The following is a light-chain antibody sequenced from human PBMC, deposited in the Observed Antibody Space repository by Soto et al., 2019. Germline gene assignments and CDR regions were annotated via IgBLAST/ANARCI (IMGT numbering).Light chain of an antibody. CDR3: CSRL. Sequence: QSALTQPPSASGSPGMSVTLSCSGTDNDVGRYDYVSWYQQHPGKAPKLLIYEVAKRPSGVSARFSGSQSGDTASLTISGLQAADEAYYYCCSRLFGGGTKLTVL. CDR1: DNDVGRYDY. V-gene: IGLV2-8*01. J-gene: IGLJ2*01. CDR2: EVA.